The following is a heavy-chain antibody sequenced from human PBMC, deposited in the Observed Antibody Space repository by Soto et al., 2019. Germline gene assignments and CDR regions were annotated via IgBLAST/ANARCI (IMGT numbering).Heavy chain of an antibody. J-gene: IGHJ5*02. D-gene: IGHD2-21*01. CDR1: GDSVSSGDYY. CDR3: STIAVDTYKIYWSDP. Sequence: ETLPLTRSVSGDSVSSGDYYWSRIRQPPGKGLEWIGHVYFSGSTNYIPSLKSRLTMSVDTAKNPFALMLNSVTAAGTALYSCSTIAVDTYKIYWSDPWGQGTQVTVSS. V-gene: IGHV4-61*08. CDR2: VYFSGST.